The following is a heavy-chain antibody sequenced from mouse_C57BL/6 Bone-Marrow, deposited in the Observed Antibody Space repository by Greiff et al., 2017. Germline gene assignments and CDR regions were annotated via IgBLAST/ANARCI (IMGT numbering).Heavy chain of an antibody. V-gene: IGHV1-81*01. CDR3: AVSNYRAWFAD. CDR1: GYTFTSYG. CDR2: IYPRSGNT. Sequence: QVQLKQSGAELARPGASVKLSCKASGYTFTSYGISWVQQRTGQGLEWIGEIYPRSGNTYYNEKFKGKATLTAAKSSSTAYMALLSLTSEDSAVYFCAVSNYRAWFADWGKGTLVTVSA. D-gene: IGHD2-5*01. J-gene: IGHJ3*01.